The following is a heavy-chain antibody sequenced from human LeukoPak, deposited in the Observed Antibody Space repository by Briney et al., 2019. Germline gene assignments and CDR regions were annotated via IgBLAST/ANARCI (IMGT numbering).Heavy chain of an antibody. V-gene: IGHV4-59*11. D-gene: IGHD2-15*01. CDR1: GDSISSHY. J-gene: IGHJ4*02. Sequence: SETLSLTCTVSGDSISSHYWSWFRQPPGKGLEWIGYIHYTGITKYNPSLKSGVTISLDTSKNQFSLKLSSVTAADTAVYYCARVGVVVVVAATEGPIDYWGQGTLVTVSS. CDR3: ARVGVVVVVAATEGPIDY. CDR2: IHYTGIT.